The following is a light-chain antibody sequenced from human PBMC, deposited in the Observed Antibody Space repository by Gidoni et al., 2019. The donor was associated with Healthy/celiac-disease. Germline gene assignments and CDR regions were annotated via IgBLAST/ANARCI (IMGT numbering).Light chain of an antibody. V-gene: IGKV3-20*01. CDR3: QQYGSSPYT. Sequence: EIVFTQSPGTLSFSPGERATLSFRASQSFSSSYLAWYQQKPGQAPRLLIYGASSRATGIPDRFSGSGSGTDFTLTISRLEPEDFAVYYCQQYGSSPYTFGQGTKLEIK. J-gene: IGKJ2*01. CDR1: QSFSSSY. CDR2: GAS.